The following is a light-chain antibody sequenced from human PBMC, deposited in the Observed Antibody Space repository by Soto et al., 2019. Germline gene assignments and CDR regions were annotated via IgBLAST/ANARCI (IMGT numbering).Light chain of an antibody. CDR1: QSISGSY. Sequence: EIVLTQSPGTLSLSPGERVTLSCRASQSISGSYLAWYQQKRGQAPRLLVYGATTRATGIPDRFSGSGSGSDFTLIISRLELEDFAVYFCQQYGVSPQSFGPGTKVDIK. CDR2: GAT. CDR3: QQYGVSPQS. J-gene: IGKJ3*01. V-gene: IGKV3-20*01.